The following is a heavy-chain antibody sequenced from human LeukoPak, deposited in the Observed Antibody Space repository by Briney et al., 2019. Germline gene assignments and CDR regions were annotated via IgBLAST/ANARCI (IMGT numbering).Heavy chain of an antibody. D-gene: IGHD3-3*01. J-gene: IGHJ4*02. CDR2: INPNSGGT. Sequence: ASVKVSCKASGFTFTGYYIHWVRQAPGQRLEWMGWINPNSGGTDYPQEFQGRVTMTRDASISTAYMELGRLRSDDTAVYYCARALTIFGVVPFGFWGQGTLVTVSS. CDR1: GFTFTGYY. CDR3: ARALTIFGVVPFGF. V-gene: IGHV1-2*02.